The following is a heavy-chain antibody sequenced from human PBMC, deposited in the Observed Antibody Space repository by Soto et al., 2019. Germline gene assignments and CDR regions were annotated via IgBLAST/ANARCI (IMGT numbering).Heavy chain of an antibody. CDR1: GFTFSTYA. CDR2: LSYDGSTE. V-gene: IGHV3-30*04. J-gene: IGHJ1*01. CDR3: ARGFLGGGKGYFQH. Sequence: QVQLVESGGGVVQPGRSLRLSCVASGFTFSTYAMHWVRQAPGKGLEWVAILSYDGSTEYYADSVKGRFTVSRDNSQNTLYLQMNSLRAEDTAVFYCARGFLGGGKGYFQHWGQGTLVTVSS. D-gene: IGHD2-15*01.